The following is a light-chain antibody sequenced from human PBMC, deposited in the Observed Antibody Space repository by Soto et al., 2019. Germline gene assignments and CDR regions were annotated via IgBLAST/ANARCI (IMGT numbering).Light chain of an antibody. CDR3: GTWDISLSVV. J-gene: IGLJ2*01. CDR2: DND. Sequence: QSVLTQPPSVSAAPGQTVTISCSGSSSNIGSNYVYWYQQLPGTAPKLLIYDNDKRPSVIPDRFSGSKSGTSATLGITGLQTGDEADYYCGTWDISLSVVFGGGTKLTVL. V-gene: IGLV1-51*01. CDR1: SSNIGSNY.